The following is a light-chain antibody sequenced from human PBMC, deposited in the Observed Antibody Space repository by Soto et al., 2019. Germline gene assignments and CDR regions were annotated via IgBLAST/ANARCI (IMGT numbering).Light chain of an antibody. CDR2: DVR. CDR3: SSFTTSNTVV. CDR1: SSDVGRYNF. Sequence: QSALAQPASVSGSPGQSITISCTGTSSDVGRYNFVSWFQQHPGKAHKLLIYDVRYWPSGVSDRFSGSKSGNTASLTISGLQTDDEADYYCSSFTTSNTVVFGSGTKVTVL. J-gene: IGLJ1*01. V-gene: IGLV2-14*01.